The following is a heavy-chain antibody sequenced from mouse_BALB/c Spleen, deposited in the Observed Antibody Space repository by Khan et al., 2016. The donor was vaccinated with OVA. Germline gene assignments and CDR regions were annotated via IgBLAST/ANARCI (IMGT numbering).Heavy chain of an antibody. CDR3: ARQPYYHYNVMDY. Sequence: QVQLKESGPGLVAPSQSLSITCTISGFSLTNYGIHWVRQPPGKGLVWLVVIWSDGSKTYNSALKSRLTITKDNSKSQVFLKMNSLQTDDTAIYFCARQPYYHYNVMDYWGQGTSVTVSS. CDR1: GFSLTNYG. J-gene: IGHJ4*01. CDR2: IWSDGSK. V-gene: IGHV2-6-1*01. D-gene: IGHD2-10*01.